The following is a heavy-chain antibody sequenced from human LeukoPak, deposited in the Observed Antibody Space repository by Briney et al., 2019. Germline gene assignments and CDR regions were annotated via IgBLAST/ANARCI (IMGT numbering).Heavy chain of an antibody. Sequence: ASVEVSCKASGYTFTSYDINWVRQATGQGLEWMGWMNPNSGNTGYAQKFQGRVTITRNTSISTAYMELSSLRSEDTAVYYCARDGEGQNWFDPWGQGTLVTVSS. CDR2: MNPNSGNT. D-gene: IGHD5-24*01. V-gene: IGHV1-8*03. CDR3: ARDGEGQNWFDP. J-gene: IGHJ5*02. CDR1: GYTFTSYD.